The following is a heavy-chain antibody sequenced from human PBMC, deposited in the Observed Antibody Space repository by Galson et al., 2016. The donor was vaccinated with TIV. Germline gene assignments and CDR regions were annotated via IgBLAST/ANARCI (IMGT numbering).Heavy chain of an antibody. J-gene: IGHJ5*01. CDR2: IWFDGSIE. D-gene: IGHD2-2*02. V-gene: IGHV3-33*01. CDR1: GFTFSAYG. Sequence: SLRLSCAASGFTFSAYGMHWVRQAPGKGLEWVAVIWFDGSIEYYAGSVKGRFTISRDNSKNTLSLQMNSLRAEDTAVYYCARVRFCGPTSCYNYFESWGHGNLVIVSS. CDR3: ARVRFCGPTSCYNYFES.